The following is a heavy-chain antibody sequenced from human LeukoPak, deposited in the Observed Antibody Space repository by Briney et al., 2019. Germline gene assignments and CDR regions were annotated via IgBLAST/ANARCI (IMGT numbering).Heavy chain of an antibody. Sequence: ASVKVSCKASGYTFTGYYMHWVRQAPGQGLEWMGWISPNSGGTNYAQKFQGRVTMTRDTSISTAYMELSRLRSDDAAVYYCARGRTGGTTEGGFVDWFDPWGQGTLVTVSS. D-gene: IGHD1-14*01. CDR1: GYTFTGYY. CDR3: ARGRTGGTTEGGFVDWFDP. CDR2: ISPNSGGT. V-gene: IGHV1-2*02. J-gene: IGHJ5*02.